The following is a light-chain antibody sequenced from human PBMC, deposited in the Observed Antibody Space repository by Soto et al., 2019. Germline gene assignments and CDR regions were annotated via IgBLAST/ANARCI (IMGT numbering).Light chain of an antibody. J-gene: IGKJ3*01. CDR1: QPISIY. CDR3: QKYNRVPFS. V-gene: IGKV1-27*01. CDR2: SAS. Sequence: DIQMTQSPSYLSASVGDRVSISCRASQPISIYLAWYQQKPGMVPQLLIYSASTLQSGVPSRFSASGSGTNFPLTISSLQPGDVATYFCQKYNRVPFSFGPGTKVDLK.